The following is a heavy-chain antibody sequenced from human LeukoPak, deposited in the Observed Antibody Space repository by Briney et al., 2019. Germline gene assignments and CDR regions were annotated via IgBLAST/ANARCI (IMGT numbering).Heavy chain of an antibody. CDR2: IYYSGST. CDR3: ARVADSSDLSFDY. Sequence: PSETLSLTCTVSGASISTGDDNWSWIRQHPGKGLEWIGYIYYSGSTYYNPSLKSRVTISVDTSKNQFSLKLSSVTAADTAVYYCARVADSSDLSFDYWGQGTLVTVSS. V-gene: IGHV4-31*03. J-gene: IGHJ4*02. D-gene: IGHD3-22*01. CDR1: GASISTGDDN.